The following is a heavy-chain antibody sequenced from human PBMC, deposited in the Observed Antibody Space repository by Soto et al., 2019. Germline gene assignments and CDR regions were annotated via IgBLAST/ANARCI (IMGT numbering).Heavy chain of an antibody. J-gene: IGHJ5*02. V-gene: IGHV1-18*01. CDR1: GYTFTSYG. CDR3: ASTSSWYGGNWFDP. Sequence: ASVKVSCKASGYTFTSYGISWVRQAPGQGLEWMGWVSAYNGNTNYAQKLQGRVTMTTDTSTSTAYMELRSLRSDDTAVYYCASTSSWYGGNWFDPWGQGTLVTVSS. CDR2: VSAYNGNT. D-gene: IGHD6-13*01.